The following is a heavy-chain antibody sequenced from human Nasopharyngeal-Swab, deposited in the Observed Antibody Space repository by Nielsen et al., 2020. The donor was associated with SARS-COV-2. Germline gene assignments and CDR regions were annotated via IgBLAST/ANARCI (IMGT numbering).Heavy chain of an antibody. Sequence: GESLKISCADSGFTFSSYAMHRVRQPPGKGLEWVAVISYDGSNKYYADSVTGRFTVSGDNSKNTLYLQMNSLRAEDTAVYYCARGIIAAAEDWGQGTLVTVSS. CDR1: GFTFSSYA. J-gene: IGHJ4*02. CDR2: ISYDGSNK. CDR3: ARGIIAAAED. V-gene: IGHV3-30-3*01. D-gene: IGHD6-13*01.